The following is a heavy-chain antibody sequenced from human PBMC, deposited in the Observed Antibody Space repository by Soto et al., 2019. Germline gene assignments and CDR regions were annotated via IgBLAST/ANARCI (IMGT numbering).Heavy chain of an antibody. CDR2: TFYSGST. Sequence: SETLSLTCTVSGGSISSSSYYWGWIRQPPGKGLEWIGSTFYSGSTYYNPSLKSRVTISVDTSKNQFSLKLSSVTAADTAVYYRARVSVAGTRFDYWGQGTLVTVSS. V-gene: IGHV4-39*07. D-gene: IGHD6-19*01. CDR1: GGSISSSSYY. J-gene: IGHJ4*02. CDR3: ARVSVAGTRFDY.